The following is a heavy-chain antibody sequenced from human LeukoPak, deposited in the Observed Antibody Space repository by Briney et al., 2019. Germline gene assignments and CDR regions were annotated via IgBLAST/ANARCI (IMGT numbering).Heavy chain of an antibody. V-gene: IGHV4-30-4*01. CDR1: GGSTNRGDYY. CDR2: IYYSGSA. Sequence: SETLSLTCTVSGGSTNRGDYYWSWIRQPPGKGLEWIGYIYYSGSAYYNPSLKSRVTILVDTSKNQFSLKLSSVTAADTAVYYCARYSGSYYLDFWGQGTLVTVSS. CDR3: ARYSGSYYLDF. D-gene: IGHD1-26*01. J-gene: IGHJ4*02.